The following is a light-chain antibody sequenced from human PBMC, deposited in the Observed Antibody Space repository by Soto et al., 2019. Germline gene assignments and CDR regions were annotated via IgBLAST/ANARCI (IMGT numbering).Light chain of an antibody. Sequence: QSALTQPASVSGSPGQSITISCTGTTSDVGGYNYVSWYQQHPGKAPKLMIYEVINRPSGVSNRFSGSKSGNTASLTISGLQAEDEADYYCGSYTSSSTRVFGGGTQLTVL. CDR1: TSDVGGYNY. CDR3: GSYTSSSTRV. J-gene: IGLJ2*01. CDR2: EVI. V-gene: IGLV2-14*01.